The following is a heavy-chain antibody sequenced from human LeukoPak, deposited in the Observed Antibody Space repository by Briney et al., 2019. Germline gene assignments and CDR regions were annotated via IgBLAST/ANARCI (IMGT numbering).Heavy chain of an antibody. CDR3: ARGFGRP. V-gene: IGHV4-59*02. CDR2: IHSSGST. J-gene: IGHJ5*02. D-gene: IGHD3-10*01. CDR1: GDSVSGYY. Sequence: SETLSLTCGVSGDSVSGYYWSWIRRPPEKGLEWIGYIHSSGSTNYSPSLKSRLALSVDTSKNQFSLNLNSVTAADTAVYYCARGFGRPWGQGTLVTVSS.